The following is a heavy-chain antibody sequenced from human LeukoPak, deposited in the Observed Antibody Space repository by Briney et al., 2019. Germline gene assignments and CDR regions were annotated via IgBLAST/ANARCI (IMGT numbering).Heavy chain of an antibody. CDR2: ISSGSYHI. Sequence: GGSLRLSCAASGFTFSSYSMNWVRQAPGKGLEWVSSISSGSYHIYYADAVKGRFTISRDNAKNSLYLQMNSLRAEDTAVYYCARDLMGIAYRGAFYYWGQGTLVTVSS. CDR3: ARDLMGIAYRGAFYY. J-gene: IGHJ4*02. D-gene: IGHD6-13*01. V-gene: IGHV3-21*04. CDR1: GFTFSSYS.